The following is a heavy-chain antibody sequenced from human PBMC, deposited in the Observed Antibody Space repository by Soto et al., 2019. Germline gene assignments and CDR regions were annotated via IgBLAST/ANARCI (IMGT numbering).Heavy chain of an antibody. J-gene: IGHJ5*02. CDR2: IYYSGST. CDR1: GGSISSGGYY. D-gene: IGHD2-15*01. CDR3: ARGYKAVAATYWFDP. Sequence: SETLSLTCTVSGGSISSGGYYWSWIRQHPGKGLEWIGYIYYSGSTYYNPSLKSRVTISVDTSKNQFSLKLSSVTAADTAVYYCARGYKAVAATYWFDPWDQGTLVTVSS. V-gene: IGHV4-31*03.